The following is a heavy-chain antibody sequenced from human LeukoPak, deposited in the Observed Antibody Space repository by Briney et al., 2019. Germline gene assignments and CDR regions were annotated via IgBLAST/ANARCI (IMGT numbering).Heavy chain of an antibody. CDR1: GFTFSTYA. Sequence: GGSLRLSCAASGFTFSTYAMSWVRQAPGKGLEWVSAISGSGGTTYYADSVKVRFTISRDSSKNTLYLQMNSLRAEDTAVYYCAKDVVVTAHRALDYWGQGTLVTVSS. J-gene: IGHJ4*02. D-gene: IGHD2-21*02. V-gene: IGHV3-23*01. CDR2: ISGSGGTT. CDR3: AKDVVVTAHRALDY.